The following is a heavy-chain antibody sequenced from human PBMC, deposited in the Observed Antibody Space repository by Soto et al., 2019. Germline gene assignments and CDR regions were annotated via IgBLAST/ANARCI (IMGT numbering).Heavy chain of an antibody. V-gene: IGHV4-31*03. CDR3: ARAGGRADYDYVWGSYPYYFDY. J-gene: IGHJ4*02. D-gene: IGHD3-16*02. CDR2: IYYSGST. CDR1: GGSISSGGYY. Sequence: QVQLQESGPGLVKPSQTLSLTCTVSGGSISSGGYYWSWIRQHPGKGLEWIGYIYYSGSTYYNPSHKSRVTISVDTSKNQCSLKLSSVTAADTAVYYCARAGGRADYDYVWGSYPYYFDYWGQGTLVTVSS.